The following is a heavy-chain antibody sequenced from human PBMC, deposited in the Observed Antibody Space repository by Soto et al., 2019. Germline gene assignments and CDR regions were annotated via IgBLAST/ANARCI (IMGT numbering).Heavy chain of an antibody. D-gene: IGHD6-6*01. J-gene: IGHJ4*02. V-gene: IGHV1-46*01. CDR1: GYTFTSYY. Sequence: QVQLVQSGAEVKKPGASVKVSCKASGYTFTSYYMHWVRQAPGQGLEGMGIINPSGGSTSYAQKFQGRVTMTRDTSTSTVYMELSSLRSEDTAVYYCATVGKQLVQYFDYWGQGTLVTVSS. CDR2: INPSGGST. CDR3: ATVGKQLVQYFDY.